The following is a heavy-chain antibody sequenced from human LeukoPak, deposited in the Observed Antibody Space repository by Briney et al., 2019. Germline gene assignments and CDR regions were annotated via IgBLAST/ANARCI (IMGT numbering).Heavy chain of an antibody. D-gene: IGHD1-26*01. CDR2: ISSSGSTI. CDR3: AREGGSYYCTGRPCYDY. V-gene: IGHV3-48*03. J-gene: IGHJ4*02. CDR1: GFTFSSYE. Sequence: GGSLRLSCAASGFTFSSYEINWVRQAPGKGLEWVSYISSSGSTIYYADSVKGRFTISRDNAKNSLYLQMNSLRAEDTAVYYCAREGGSYYCTGRPCYDYWGQGTLVTVSS.